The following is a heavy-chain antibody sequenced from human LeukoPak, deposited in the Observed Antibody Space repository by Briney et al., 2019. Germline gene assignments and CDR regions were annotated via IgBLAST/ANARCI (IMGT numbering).Heavy chain of an antibody. V-gene: IGHV1-3*01. CDR1: GYSFTDYT. Sequence: ASVKVSCKASGYSFTDYTFHWLRQAPGQRLYWVGWINGGSGNTKYSPEFQGRVTITRDTSASTAYMELSSLRSEDTAVYYCARDGDSFNWGQGTLVTVSS. J-gene: IGHJ4*02. CDR2: INGGSGNT. CDR3: ARDGDSFN. D-gene: IGHD7-27*01.